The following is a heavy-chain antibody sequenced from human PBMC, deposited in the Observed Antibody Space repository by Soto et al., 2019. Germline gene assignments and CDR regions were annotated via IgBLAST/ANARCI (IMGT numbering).Heavy chain of an antibody. J-gene: IGHJ6*03. D-gene: IGHD3-10*01. Sequence: PGGSLRLSCAATGFTFDDYAMHWVRQAPGKGLEWVSGISWNSGSIGYADSVKGRFTISRDNAKNSLYLQMNSLRAEDTALYYCAKETADYYGSGSYYMAPQANYYYYYMDVWGKGTAVTVSS. CDR1: GFTFDDYA. V-gene: IGHV3-9*01. CDR3: AKETADYYGSGSYYMAPQANYYYYYMDV. CDR2: ISWNSGSI.